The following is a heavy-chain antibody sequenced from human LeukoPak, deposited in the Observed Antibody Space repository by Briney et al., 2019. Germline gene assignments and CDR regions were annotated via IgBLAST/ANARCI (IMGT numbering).Heavy chain of an antibody. V-gene: IGHV3-23*01. J-gene: IGHJ4*02. CDR2: ISGNGGST. D-gene: IGHD5-18*01. Sequence: GGSLRLSCATSGLTLYTYAMTWVRQAPGKGLEWVSTISGNGGSTYYAGSVKGRFAISKDISKSTLYLAMNSLTGEDTAIYFCATRGNYYGYFDSWGQGTLVTVSS. CDR1: GLTLYTYA. CDR3: ATRGNYYGYFDS.